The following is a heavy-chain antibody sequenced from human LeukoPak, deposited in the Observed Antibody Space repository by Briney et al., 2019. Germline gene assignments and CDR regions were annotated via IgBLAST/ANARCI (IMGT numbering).Heavy chain of an antibody. CDR1: GFTFSSYG. V-gene: IGHV3-48*01. Sequence: GGSLRLSCAASGFTFSSYGMSWVRQAPGKGLEWVSYISIRSSTIYYADSVKGRFTISRDNAKNSLYVQMNSLRAEDTAVYYCARERDGYTHDAFDIWGQGTMVTVSS. J-gene: IGHJ3*02. CDR2: ISIRSSTI. CDR3: ARERDGYTHDAFDI. D-gene: IGHD5-24*01.